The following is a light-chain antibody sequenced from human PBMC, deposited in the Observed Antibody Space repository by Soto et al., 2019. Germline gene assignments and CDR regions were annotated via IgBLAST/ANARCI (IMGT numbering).Light chain of an antibody. CDR2: GAS. V-gene: IGKV3-20*01. CDR1: QSVSSNY. Sequence: EIVMTQSPGTLSLSPGETATLSCRASQSVSSNYVAWFHQKPGQAPRLLIYGASSRATGVPDRFSASGSGTDFTLTISRLEPEDFAVYYCQQYGRSPFTFGPGTKVHIK. CDR3: QQYGRSPFT. J-gene: IGKJ3*01.